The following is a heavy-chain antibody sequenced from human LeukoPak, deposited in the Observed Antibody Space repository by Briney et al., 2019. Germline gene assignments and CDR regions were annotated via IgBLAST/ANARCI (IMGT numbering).Heavy chain of an antibody. J-gene: IGHJ2*01. CDR3: ARDARRHRYFDL. D-gene: IGHD6-6*01. CDR2: ISGDATRI. CDR1: GFTSSDFG. Sequence: GGSLRLSCEASGFTSSDFGMHWFRQVPGKGLWLLALISGDATRITYADSVEGRFTISRDTAKKTLYLQMTHLKVDDTAMYFCARDARRHRYFDLWGRGTLVTVTS. V-gene: IGHV3-74*03.